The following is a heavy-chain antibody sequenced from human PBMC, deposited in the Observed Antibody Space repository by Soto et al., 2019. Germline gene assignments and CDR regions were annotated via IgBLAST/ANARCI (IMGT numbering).Heavy chain of an antibody. Sequence: VASVKVSCKASGGTFSSYAISWVRQAPGQGLEWMGGIIPIFGTANYTQKFQGRVTITADESTSTAYMELSSLRSEDTAVYYCARDLAIFGVAHYYYYGMDVWGQGTTVTVSS. D-gene: IGHD3-3*01. V-gene: IGHV1-69*13. CDR2: IIPIFGTA. CDR3: ARDLAIFGVAHYYYYGMDV. J-gene: IGHJ6*02. CDR1: GGTFSSYA.